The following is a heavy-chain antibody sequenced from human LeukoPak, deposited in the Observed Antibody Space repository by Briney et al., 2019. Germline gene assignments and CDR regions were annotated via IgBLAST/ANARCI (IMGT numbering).Heavy chain of an antibody. CDR1: GFTFSTFG. J-gene: IGHJ4*02. D-gene: IGHD6-13*01. CDR3: ARNRAAAGTLLYY. V-gene: IGHV3-33*01. Sequence: PGGSLRLSCDTSGFTFSTFGMHWVRQAPGGGLEWVAVIWYDGNIKFYADSVKDRFTISRDNSKNTLYLQMNSLRAEDTAVYYCARNRAAAGTLLYYWGQGTLVTVSS. CDR2: IWYDGNIK.